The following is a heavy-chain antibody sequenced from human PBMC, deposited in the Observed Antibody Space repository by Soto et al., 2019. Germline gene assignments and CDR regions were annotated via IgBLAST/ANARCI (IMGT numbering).Heavy chain of an antibody. Sequence: GASVKVSCKASGGTFSSYAISWVRQAPGQGLEWKGGIIPIFGTANYAQKFQGRVTITADESTSTAYMELSSLRSEDTAVYYCARDESPRITMIVVVHTPYYYYGMDVWGQGTTVTVSS. CDR2: IIPIFGTA. CDR3: ARDESPRITMIVVVHTPYYYYGMDV. D-gene: IGHD3-22*01. CDR1: GGTFSSYA. V-gene: IGHV1-69*13. J-gene: IGHJ6*02.